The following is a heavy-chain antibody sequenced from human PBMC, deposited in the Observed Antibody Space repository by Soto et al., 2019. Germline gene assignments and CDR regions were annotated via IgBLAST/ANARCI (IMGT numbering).Heavy chain of an antibody. J-gene: IGHJ4*01. Sequence: QVQLQESGPGLVKPSQTLSLTCTVSGGSISSGGYYWSWIRQQPGKGLEWIGYSYYSGSTYYNPSLKSRVTISVDTSKNQVSLKLNSLTAADTAEYYCATGHNRNYAAYWGERTLVTVS. CDR2: SYYSGST. CDR3: ATGHNRNYAAY. CDR1: GGSISSGGYY. V-gene: IGHV4-31*03. D-gene: IGHD1-7*01.